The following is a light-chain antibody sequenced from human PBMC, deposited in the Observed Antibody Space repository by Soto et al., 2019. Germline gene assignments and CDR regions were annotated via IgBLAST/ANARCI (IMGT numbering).Light chain of an antibody. CDR1: SSDVGIFNY. J-gene: IGLJ3*02. V-gene: IGLV2-8*01. CDR2: EVN. CDR3: SSYAGGNNWV. Sequence: QSALTQPPSASGSPGQSVTISCTGTSSDVGIFNYVSWYQQHPDQAPKLLIFEVNKRPSGVPDRFSGSKSGNTASLTVSGLQAEDEADYYCSSYAGGNNWVFGGGTKLTVL.